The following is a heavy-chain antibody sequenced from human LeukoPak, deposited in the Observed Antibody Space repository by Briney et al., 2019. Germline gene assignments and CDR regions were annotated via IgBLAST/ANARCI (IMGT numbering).Heavy chain of an antibody. D-gene: IGHD3-16*01. V-gene: IGHV4-38-2*02. CDR1: GYSISSGYY. Sequence: SETLSLTCTVSGYSISSGYYWGWIRQPPGKGLEWIGSIYHSGSTYYNPSLKSRVTISVDTSKNQFSLKLSSVAAADTAVYYCARGWGYYYYYMDVWGKGTTVTVSS. CDR2: IYHSGST. J-gene: IGHJ6*03. CDR3: ARGWGYYYYYMDV.